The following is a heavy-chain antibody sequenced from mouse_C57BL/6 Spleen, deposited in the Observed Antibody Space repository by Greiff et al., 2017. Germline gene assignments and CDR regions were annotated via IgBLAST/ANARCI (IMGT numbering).Heavy chain of an antibody. Sequence: EVKVVESGGGLVQPGGSLKLSCAASGFTFSDYYMYWVRQTPEKRLEWVAYISNGGGSTYYPDTVKGRFTISRDNAKNTLYLQMSRLKSEDTAMYYCARHGDYDEGYYAMDYWGQGTSVTVSS. J-gene: IGHJ4*01. CDR2: ISNGGGST. CDR3: ARHGDYDEGYYAMDY. CDR1: GFTFSDYY. D-gene: IGHD2-4*01. V-gene: IGHV5-12*01.